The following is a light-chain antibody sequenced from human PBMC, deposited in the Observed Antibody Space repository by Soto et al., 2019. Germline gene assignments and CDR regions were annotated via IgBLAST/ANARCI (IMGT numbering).Light chain of an antibody. J-gene: IGKJ1*01. CDR1: QSVGTK. V-gene: IGKV3-15*01. Sequence: IVMTQSPATLSVSPGERANLSCRASQSVGTKLAWYQQTPGQAPRLLIYGASNRATGVPARISGSVSGTEFTLTIASLQSEDFAVYYCQQYSSWLWTFGQGTKVGIK. CDR3: QQYSSWLWT. CDR2: GAS.